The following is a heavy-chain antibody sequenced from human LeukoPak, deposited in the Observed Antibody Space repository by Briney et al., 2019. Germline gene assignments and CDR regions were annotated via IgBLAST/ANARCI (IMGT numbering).Heavy chain of an antibody. D-gene: IGHD1-26*01. J-gene: IGHJ4*02. V-gene: IGHV3-72*01. CDR2: IRNKANSYTT. CDR1: GFTFSDHY. CDR3: AREWDSGSYYLGYFDY. Sequence: GGSLRLSCAASGFTFSDHYMDWVRQAPGKVLEWVGRIRNKANSYTTEYAASVKGRFTISRDDSKNSLYLQMNSLKCEDTAVYYCAREWDSGSYYLGYFDYWGQGTLVTVSS.